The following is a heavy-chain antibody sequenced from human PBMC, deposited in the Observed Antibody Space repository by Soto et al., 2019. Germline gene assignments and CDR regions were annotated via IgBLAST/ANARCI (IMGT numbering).Heavy chain of an antibody. CDR2: INSDGSST. Sequence: EVQLVESGGGLVQPGGSLRLSCAASGFTFSSYWMHWVRQAPWKGLVWVSRINSDGSSTSYADSVKGRFTISIDNAKNTLYLQMNSLRDEDTAVYACASPSSYGAYVPLESWVQGTLVTVSS. CDR1: GFTFSSYW. J-gene: IGHJ4*02. V-gene: IGHV3-74*01. CDR3: ASPSSYGAYVPLES. D-gene: IGHD4-17*01.